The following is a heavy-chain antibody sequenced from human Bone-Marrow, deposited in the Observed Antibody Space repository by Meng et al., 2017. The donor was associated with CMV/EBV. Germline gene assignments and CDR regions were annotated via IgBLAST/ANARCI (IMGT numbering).Heavy chain of an antibody. CDR1: GGSISSYY. CDR3: AKGRRWADSSGYYRTAFYFDY. D-gene: IGHD3-22*01. J-gene: IGHJ4*02. CDR2: IYSGGSST. Sequence: ETLSLTCTVSGGSISSYYWSWIRQPPGKGLEWVSIIYSGGSSTYYVDSVKGRFTISRDDPKNTLYLQMNSLRAEDTAVYYCAKGRRWADSSGYYRTAFYFDYWGQGTLVTVSS. V-gene: IGHV3-23*03.